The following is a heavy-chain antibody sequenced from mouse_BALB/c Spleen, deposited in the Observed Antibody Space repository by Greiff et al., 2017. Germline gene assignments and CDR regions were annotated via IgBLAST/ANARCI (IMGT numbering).Heavy chain of an antibody. CDR1: GYSITSDYA. Sequence: EVKLQESGPGLVKPSQSLSLTCTVTGYSITSDYAWNWIRQFPGNKLEWMGYISYSGSTSYNPSLKSRISITRDTSKNQFFLQLNSVTTEDTATYYCARGYYYGSSHWYFDVWGAGTTVTVSS. D-gene: IGHD1-1*01. CDR3: ARGYYYGSSHWYFDV. CDR2: ISYSGST. J-gene: IGHJ1*01. V-gene: IGHV3-2*02.